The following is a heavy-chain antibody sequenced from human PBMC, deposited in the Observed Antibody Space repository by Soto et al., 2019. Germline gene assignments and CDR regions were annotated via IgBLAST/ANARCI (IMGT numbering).Heavy chain of an antibody. CDR3: AGDLPTMDV. Sequence: QVQLVQSGAEVKKPGASVKVSCKASGYTFTSYGISWVRQAPGQGLEWMGWIRAYNGNTNYAQKLQGRVTMTTDTCPTTASTEPRRLTSLDTTVNNSAGDLPTMDVWGPGTTVTVSS. V-gene: IGHV1-18*01. CDR1: GYTFTSYG. J-gene: IGHJ6*02. CDR2: IRAYNGNT.